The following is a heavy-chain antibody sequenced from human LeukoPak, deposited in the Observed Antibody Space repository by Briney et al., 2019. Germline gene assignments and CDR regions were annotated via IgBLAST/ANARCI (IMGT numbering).Heavy chain of an antibody. CDR3: ARDLVVVPAAIDWFDP. J-gene: IGHJ5*02. CDR2: IYTSGST. V-gene: IGHV4-4*07. CDR1: GGSISSYY. Sequence: SETLTLTCTVSGGSISSYYWSWIRQPARKGLEWIGRIYTSGSTNYNPSLKSRVTMSVDTSKNQFSLKLSSVTAADTAVYYCARDLVVVPAAIDWFDPWGQGTLVTVSS. D-gene: IGHD2-2*01.